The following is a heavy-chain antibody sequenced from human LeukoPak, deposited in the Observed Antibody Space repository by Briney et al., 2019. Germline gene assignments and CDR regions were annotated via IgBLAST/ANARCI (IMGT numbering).Heavy chain of an antibody. V-gene: IGHV1-18*01. CDR1: GYTFTSYG. J-gene: IGHJ4*02. CDR2: ISAYSGNT. D-gene: IGHD1-26*01. Sequence: ASEKVSCKASGYTFTSYGISWVRQPPGQGLEWMGWISAYSGNTNYAQKLQGRVTMTTDTSTSTAYMELRSLRSDDTAVYYCARDRTSGSYYFYWGQGTLVTVSS. CDR3: ARDRTSGSYYFY.